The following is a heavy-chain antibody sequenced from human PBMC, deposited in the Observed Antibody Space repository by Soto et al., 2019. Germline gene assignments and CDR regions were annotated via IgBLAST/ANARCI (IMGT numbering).Heavy chain of an antibody. D-gene: IGHD3-16*02. CDR1: SGSISSDY. CDR2: IYYSGST. Sequence: PSETLSLTSTVSSGSISSDYWSWIRQPPGKGLEWIGYIYYSGSTNYNPSLKSRVTISVDTSKNQFSLKLSSVTAADTAVYYCARRFDNIWGNYRYYFFDYWGQGTLVTVSS. V-gene: IGHV4-59*08. CDR3: ARRFDNIWGNYRYYFFDY. J-gene: IGHJ4*02.